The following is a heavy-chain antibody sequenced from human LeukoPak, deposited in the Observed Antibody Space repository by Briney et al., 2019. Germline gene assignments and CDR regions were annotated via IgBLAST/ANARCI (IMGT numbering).Heavy chain of an antibody. Sequence: GGSLSLSWAASGFTISSYWMSWVRQAPGKGLEWVANIKQDGSAKYYADSVKGRFTNPRDNAKNSLYLQMNSLRAEDTAVYYCARLSSGGYYFDYWGQGTLVTVSS. V-gene: IGHV3-7*05. CDR2: IKQDGSAK. D-gene: IGHD6-19*01. CDR1: GFTISSYW. J-gene: IGHJ4*02. CDR3: ARLSSGGYYFDY.